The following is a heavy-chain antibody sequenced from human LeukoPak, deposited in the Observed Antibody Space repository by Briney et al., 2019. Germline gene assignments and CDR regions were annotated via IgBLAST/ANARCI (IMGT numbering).Heavy chain of an antibody. V-gene: IGHV3-7*01. Sequence: GGSLRLSCAASGFTLSSYWMSWVRQAPGKGLEWVANIKQDGSEKYYVDSVKGRFTISRDNAKNSLYLQMNSLRAEDTAVYYCAKDRGYYYYYMDVWGKGTTVTISS. J-gene: IGHJ6*03. D-gene: IGHD3-10*01. CDR3: AKDRGYYYYYMDV. CDR1: GFTLSSYW. CDR2: IKQDGSEK.